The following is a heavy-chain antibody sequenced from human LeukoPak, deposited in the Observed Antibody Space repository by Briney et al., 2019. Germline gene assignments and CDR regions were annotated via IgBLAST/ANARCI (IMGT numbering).Heavy chain of an antibody. D-gene: IGHD3-22*01. V-gene: IGHV3-30-3*01. CDR3: ARGKYYYDSSGYPGYSDY. CDR2: ISYDGSNK. CDR1: GFTFSSYA. J-gene: IGHJ4*02. Sequence: GGSLRLSCAASGFTFSSYAMHWVRQAPGKGLEWVAVISYDGSNKYYADSVKGRFTISRDNSKNTLYLQMNSLRAEDTAVYYCARGKYYYDSSGYPGYSDYWGQGTLVTVSS.